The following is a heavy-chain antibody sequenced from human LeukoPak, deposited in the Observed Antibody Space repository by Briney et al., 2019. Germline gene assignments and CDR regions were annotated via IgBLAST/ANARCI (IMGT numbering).Heavy chain of an antibody. J-gene: IGHJ4*02. V-gene: IGHV3-48*01. CDR3: ARGSYYYGSGSSTPGDY. CDR1: GFTFSSYS. CDR2: ISSSSSTI. Sequence: GGSLRLSCAASGFTFSSYSMNWVRQAPGKGLEWVSYISSSSSTIYYADSVKGRFTISRDNAKNSLYLQMNSLRAEDTAVYYCARGSYYYGSGSSTPGDYWGQGTLVTVSS. D-gene: IGHD3-10*01.